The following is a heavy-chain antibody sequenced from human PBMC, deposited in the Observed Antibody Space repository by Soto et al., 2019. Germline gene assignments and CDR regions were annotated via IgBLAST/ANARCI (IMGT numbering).Heavy chain of an antibody. J-gene: IGHJ5*02. CDR2: INQDGGQK. CDR1: GFTFSSHW. Sequence: VQLVESGGGLVQPGGSLRLSCEASGFTFSSHWMSWVRQAPGKGLEWVANINQDGGQKYYVDSVRGRFTMSRDNAKNSLYLQMNSLTTEDTAVYYCARCKVVAGLTNSFDPWGQGTLVTVSS. CDR3: ARCKVVAGLTNSFDP. D-gene: IGHD6-19*01. V-gene: IGHV3-7*05.